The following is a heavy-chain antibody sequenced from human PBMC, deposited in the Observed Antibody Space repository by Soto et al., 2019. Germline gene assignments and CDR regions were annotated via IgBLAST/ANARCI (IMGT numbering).Heavy chain of an antibody. Sequence: QVQLVESGGGVVQPGRSLRLSCAASGFMFSSYGMHWVRQAPGKGLEWVALLSYAGSNKYYADSVKGRFTISRDNSKNTLYLPMNSLRAEDTAVYYCAKGLYASGWSFLDYWGQGTLVTVSS. CDR2: LSYAGSNK. J-gene: IGHJ4*02. V-gene: IGHV3-30*18. CDR1: GFMFSSYG. D-gene: IGHD6-19*01. CDR3: AKGLYASGWSFLDY.